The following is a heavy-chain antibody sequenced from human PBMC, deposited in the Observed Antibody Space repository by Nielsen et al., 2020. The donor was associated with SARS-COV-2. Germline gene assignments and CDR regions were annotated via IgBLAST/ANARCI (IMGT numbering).Heavy chain of an antibody. J-gene: IGHJ6*02. Sequence: GGSLRLSCAASGFTFDDYAMHWVRQAPGKGLEWVSGISWNSGSIGYADSVKGRFTISRDNAKNSLYLQMNSLRAEDTALYYCVKAGGAAVATKGGMDVWGQGTTVTVSS. CDR1: GFTFDDYA. CDR3: VKAGGAAVATKGGMDV. V-gene: IGHV3-9*01. CDR2: ISWNSGSI. D-gene: IGHD6-19*01.